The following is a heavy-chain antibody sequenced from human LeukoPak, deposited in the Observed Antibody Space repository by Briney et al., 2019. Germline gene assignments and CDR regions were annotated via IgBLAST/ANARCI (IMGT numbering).Heavy chain of an antibody. Sequence: PGRSLRLSCAASGFTFSSYAMHWVRQAPGRGLEWVAVISYDGSNKYYADSVKGRFTISRDISKNTLYLQMNSLRAEDTAVYYCARDRAGGGNFDYWGQGTLVTVSS. D-gene: IGHD1-26*01. CDR3: ARDRAGGGNFDY. V-gene: IGHV3-30-3*01. J-gene: IGHJ4*02. CDR1: GFTFSSYA. CDR2: ISYDGSNK.